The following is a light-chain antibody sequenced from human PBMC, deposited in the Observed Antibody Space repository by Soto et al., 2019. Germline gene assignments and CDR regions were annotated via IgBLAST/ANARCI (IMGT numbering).Light chain of an antibody. CDR1: SSDVGSYNY. CDR2: DVS. J-gene: IGLJ1*01. CDR3: CSYAGGFYV. Sequence: QSALTQPRSVSGSPGQSVTISCTGTSSDVGSYNYVSWYQQHPGKAPKLMIFDVSKRPSGVPDRFSGSKSGSTASLTISGLQADDEADYYCCSYAGGFYVVGTGTKLTVL. V-gene: IGLV2-11*01.